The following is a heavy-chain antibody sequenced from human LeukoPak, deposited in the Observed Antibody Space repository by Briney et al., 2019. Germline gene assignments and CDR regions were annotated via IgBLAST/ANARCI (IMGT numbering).Heavy chain of an antibody. D-gene: IGHD6-25*01. CDR2: IVVGSGNT. CDR3: AADFQRRPPGWNYWYFDL. Sequence: SVKVSCKASGFIFTSSAVQWVRQARGQRLEGIRWIVVGSGNTNYAQKFQERVTITRDMSTSTAYMELSSLRSEDTAVYYCAADFQRRPPGWNYWYFDLWGRGTLVTVSS. CDR1: GFIFTSSA. V-gene: IGHV1-58*01. J-gene: IGHJ2*01.